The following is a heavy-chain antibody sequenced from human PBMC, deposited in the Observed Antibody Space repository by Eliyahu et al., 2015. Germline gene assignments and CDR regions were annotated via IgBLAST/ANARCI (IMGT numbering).Heavy chain of an antibody. J-gene: IGHJ4*02. CDR1: GFXFXSYX. CDR3: ARDPIPVRFGEYVLEYYFDY. Sequence: EVQLVESGGGLVQXGGSLRLSCAASGFXFXSYXMNWVRQAPGKGLEWVSYISSSSSTIYYADSVKGRFTISRDNAKNSLYLQMNSLRDEDTAVYYCARDPIPVRFGEYVLEYYFDYWGQGTLVTVSS. D-gene: IGHD3-10*01. CDR2: ISSSSSTI. V-gene: IGHV3-48*02.